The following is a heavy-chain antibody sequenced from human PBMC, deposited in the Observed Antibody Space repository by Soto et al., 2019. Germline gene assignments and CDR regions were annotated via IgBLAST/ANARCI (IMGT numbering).Heavy chain of an antibody. V-gene: IGHV2-5*02. J-gene: IGHJ3*01. D-gene: IGHD3-16*02. CDR1: GFSLSTIGVG. Sequence: QITLKESGPPLVEPTQTLTLTCTFSGFSLSTIGVGVGWIRQPPVGALEWLAVVYWDNDRRYSPDVESRLNLTKDATKTWVLLTMTNMDPVDTGTYYCAHVTITYGGAIGDESFDVWGQGTMVFVSS. CDR2: VYWDNDR. CDR3: AHVTITYGGAIGDESFDV.